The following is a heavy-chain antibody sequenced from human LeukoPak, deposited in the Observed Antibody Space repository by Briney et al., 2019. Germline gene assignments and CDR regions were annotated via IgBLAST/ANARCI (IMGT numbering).Heavy chain of an antibody. CDR1: GFTFSSYA. V-gene: IGHV3-30*04. Sequence: PGGSLRLSCAASGFTFSSYAMHWVRQAPGKGLEWVAVISYDGSNKYYADSVKGRFTISRDNSKNTLYLQMNSLRAEDTAVYYCARDNGGTSEEWLWDYWGQGTLVTVSS. CDR3: ARDNGGTSEEWLWDY. CDR2: ISYDGSNK. J-gene: IGHJ4*02. D-gene: IGHD3-3*01.